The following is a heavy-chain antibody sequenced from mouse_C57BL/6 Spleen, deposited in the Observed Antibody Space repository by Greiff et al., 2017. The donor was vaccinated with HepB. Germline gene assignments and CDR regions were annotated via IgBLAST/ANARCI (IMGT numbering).Heavy chain of an antibody. Sequence: QVQLQQPGAELVMPGASVKLSCKASGYTFTSYWMHWVKQRPGQGLEWIGEIDPSDSYTNYNQKFKGKSILTVDKSSSTAYMQLSSLTSEDSAVYYCASTAQRFAYWGQGTLVTVSA. CDR3: ASTAQRFAY. V-gene: IGHV1-69*01. CDR1: GYTFTSYW. CDR2: IDPSDSYT. J-gene: IGHJ3*01. D-gene: IGHD3-2*02.